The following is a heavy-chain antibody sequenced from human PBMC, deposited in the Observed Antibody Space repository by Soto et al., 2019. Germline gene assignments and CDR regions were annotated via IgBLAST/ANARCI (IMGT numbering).Heavy chain of an antibody. CDR3: AKGVFGVVIPPA. D-gene: IGHD3-3*01. CDR1: GFTFSSYA. Sequence: EVQLLESGGGLVQPGGSLRLSCAASGFTFSSYAMSWVRQAPGKGLEWVSSISESGGSTDYADSVKGRFTIARDNSKNTLYLQMNSLRAEDTAVYYCAKGVFGVVIPPAWGQGTLVTVSS. V-gene: IGHV3-23*01. J-gene: IGHJ5*02. CDR2: ISESGGST.